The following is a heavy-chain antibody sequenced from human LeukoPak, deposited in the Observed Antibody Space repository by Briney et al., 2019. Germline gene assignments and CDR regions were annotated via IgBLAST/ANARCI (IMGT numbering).Heavy chain of an antibody. CDR2: IYYSGST. Sequence: SETLSLTCTVSGGSISSGGYYWSWIRQHPGEGLEWIGYIYYSGSTYYNPSLKSRVTISVDTSKNQFSLKLSSVTAADTAVYYCAREGAAAGFNWFDPWGQGTLVTVSS. CDR1: GGSISSGGYY. V-gene: IGHV4-31*03. CDR3: AREGAAAGFNWFDP. J-gene: IGHJ5*02. D-gene: IGHD6-13*01.